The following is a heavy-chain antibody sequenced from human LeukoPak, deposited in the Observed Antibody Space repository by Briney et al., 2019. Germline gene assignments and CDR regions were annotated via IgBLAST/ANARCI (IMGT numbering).Heavy chain of an antibody. CDR2: ISSSGSTI. J-gene: IGHJ6*03. Sequence: KPGGSLRLSCAASGFTFSDYYMSWIRQAPGKGREWVSYISSSGSTIYYADSVKGRFTISRDNSKNTLYLQMNSLRAEDTAVYYCAKVGDWYSSYYMDVWGKGTTVTVSS. V-gene: IGHV3-11*01. CDR3: AKVGDWYSSYYMDV. CDR1: GFTFSDYY. D-gene: IGHD6-13*01.